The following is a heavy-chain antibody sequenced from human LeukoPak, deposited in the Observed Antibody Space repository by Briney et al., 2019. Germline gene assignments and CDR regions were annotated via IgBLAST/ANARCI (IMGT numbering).Heavy chain of an antibody. CDR3: ATYRQVLLPFES. CDR2: IFPSGDEI. J-gene: IGHJ4*02. Sequence: ETLSLTCAVYSGSFSGYYWSWIRQPPGKGLEWVSSIFPSGDEIHYADSVRGRFTISRDNSKSTLSLQMNRLRAEDTAMYYCATYRQVLLPFESWGQGTLVTVSS. V-gene: IGHV3-53*01. D-gene: IGHD2-8*02. CDR1: SGSFSGYY.